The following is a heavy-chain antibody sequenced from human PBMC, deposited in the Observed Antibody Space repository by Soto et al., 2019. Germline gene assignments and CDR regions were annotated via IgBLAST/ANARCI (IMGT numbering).Heavy chain of an antibody. CDR1: GFTFSSYG. CDR3: ARDYEVVVVGARDY. J-gene: IGHJ4*02. V-gene: IGHV3-33*01. Sequence: QVQLVESGGGVVQPGRSLRLSCAASGFTFSSYGMHWVRQAPGKGLEWVAVIWYDGSNKYYADSVKGRLTISRDNSKNTLYLQMNSLRAEDRAVYYCARDYEVVVVGARDYWGQGTLVTFSS. CDR2: IWYDGSNK. D-gene: IGHD2-15*01.